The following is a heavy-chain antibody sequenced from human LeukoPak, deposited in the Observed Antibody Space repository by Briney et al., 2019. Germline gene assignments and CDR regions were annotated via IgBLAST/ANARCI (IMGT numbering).Heavy chain of an antibody. D-gene: IGHD5-18*01. Sequence: GGSLRLSCAVSGFTFSDYGTHWVRQAPGKGLEWVSYISSSSSNINYGDSVKGRFTISRDNAKNSVYLQMNSLRDEDTAVYNCARGGPDTAVGGIPFDYWGQGTLVTVSS. CDR1: GFTFSDYG. V-gene: IGHV3-48*02. CDR2: ISSSSSNI. CDR3: ARGGPDTAVGGIPFDY. J-gene: IGHJ4*02.